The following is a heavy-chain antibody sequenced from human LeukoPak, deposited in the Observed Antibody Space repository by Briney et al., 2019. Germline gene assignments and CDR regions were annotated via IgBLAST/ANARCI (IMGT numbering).Heavy chain of an antibody. V-gene: IGHV3-7*04. CDR3: ARSVAKYGNSATEY. Sequence: GGSLRLSCAASGFTFSSYWMSWVRQAPGKGLEWVANIKQDGSEKYHVDSVKGRLTISRDNAKNSLYLQMNSLKPEDTAVYYCARSVAKYGNSATEYWGQGTLVIVSS. CDR2: IKQDGSEK. J-gene: IGHJ4*02. D-gene: IGHD6-6*01. CDR1: GFTFSSYW.